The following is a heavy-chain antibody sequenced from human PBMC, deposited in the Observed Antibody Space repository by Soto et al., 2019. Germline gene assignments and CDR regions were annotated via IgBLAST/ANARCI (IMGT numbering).Heavy chain of an antibody. CDR1: GFAFTSHA. J-gene: IGHJ4*02. CDR3: ARTRNDRKFDH. V-gene: IGHV3-7*03. Sequence: GGSLRLSCAASGFAFTSHALHWVRQAPGKGLEWVANIKQDGSEKYYVDSVKGRFTISRDNAKNSLYLQMNSLRAEDTAVYYCARTRNDRKFDHWGQGTLVTVSS. CDR2: IKQDGSEK. D-gene: IGHD1-1*01.